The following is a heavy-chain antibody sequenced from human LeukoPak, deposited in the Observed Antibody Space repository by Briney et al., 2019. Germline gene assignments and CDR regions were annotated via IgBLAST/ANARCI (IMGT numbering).Heavy chain of an antibody. Sequence: PSETLSLTCAVSGVAISRGGYAWNWIRQPPGKGLEWIAYIYHSGTTYYNPSLKSRATISVDTSKNQFSLKLSSVIAADTAVYYCVRGRYSSGWFKDKNWFDPWGQGIPVTVSS. CDR2: IYHSGTT. CDR3: VRGRYSSGWFKDKNWFDP. D-gene: IGHD6-19*01. J-gene: IGHJ5*02. V-gene: IGHV4-30-4*07. CDR1: GVAISRGGYA.